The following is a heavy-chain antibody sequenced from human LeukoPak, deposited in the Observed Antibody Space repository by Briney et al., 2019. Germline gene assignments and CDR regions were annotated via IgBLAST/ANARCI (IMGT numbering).Heavy chain of an antibody. J-gene: IGHJ4*02. Sequence: PRGSLRLSCAVSGFTFSSYWMTWVRQAPGEGLEWVANIKQDGSAKYYVDSVKGRFTISRDNAKNSLFLQMNSLRVEDTAVYYCAGGQGWLLDYWGQGTLVTVSS. D-gene: IGHD2-15*01. V-gene: IGHV3-7*05. CDR3: AGGQGWLLDY. CDR1: GFTFSSYW. CDR2: IKQDGSAK.